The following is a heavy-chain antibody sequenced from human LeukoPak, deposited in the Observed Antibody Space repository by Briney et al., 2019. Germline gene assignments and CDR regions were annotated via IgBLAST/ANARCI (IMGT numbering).Heavy chain of an antibody. Sequence: GGSLRLSCAASGFTFSSYAMSWVRQAPGKGLEWVSAISGSGGSTYYADSVKGGFTISRDNSKNTLYLQMNSLRAEDTAVYYCAKDLGYCSGGSCLALDYWGQGTLVTVSS. CDR3: AKDLGYCSGGSCLALDY. V-gene: IGHV3-23*01. CDR1: GFTFSSYA. D-gene: IGHD2-15*01. CDR2: ISGSGGST. J-gene: IGHJ4*02.